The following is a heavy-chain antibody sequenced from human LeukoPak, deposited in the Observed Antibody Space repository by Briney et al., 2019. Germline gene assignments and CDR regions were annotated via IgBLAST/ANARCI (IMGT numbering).Heavy chain of an antibody. CDR3: ARVGLYYFDY. Sequence: ASVKVSFKASGYTFTIYGISWVRQAPGQRLEWMGWISAYNGNTNYAQKLQGRVTITTDTSTGTAYMELRSLRSDDTAVYYCARVGLYYFDYWGQGTLVTVSS. CDR1: GYTFTIYG. J-gene: IGHJ4*02. V-gene: IGHV1-18*01. CDR2: ISAYNGNT.